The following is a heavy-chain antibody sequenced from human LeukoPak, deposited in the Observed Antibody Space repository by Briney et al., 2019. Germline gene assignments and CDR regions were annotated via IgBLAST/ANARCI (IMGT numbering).Heavy chain of an antibody. D-gene: IGHD3-10*01. CDR2: ISSSSSTI. Sequence: GGSLRLSCAASGFSLSTCSMNWVRQAPGKGLEWVSYISSSSSTIFYADSVKGRFTISRDNAKNSLYLQMNSLRAEDTALYYCARNYGSGSYRSYYFDYWGQGTLVTVSS. J-gene: IGHJ4*02. CDR1: GFSLSTCS. V-gene: IGHV3-48*04. CDR3: ARNYGSGSYRSYYFDY.